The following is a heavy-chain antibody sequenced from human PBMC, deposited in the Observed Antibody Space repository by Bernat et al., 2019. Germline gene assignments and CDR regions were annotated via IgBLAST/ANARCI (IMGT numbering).Heavy chain of an antibody. Sequence: QLQLQESGSGLVKPSQTLSLTCAVSGGSISSGGYSWSWIRQPPGKGLEWIGYIYHSGSTYYNPSLKSRVTISVDRSKNQFTLKLSSVTAADTAVYYCARDFYGDPGYGMDVWGQGTTVTVSS. J-gene: IGHJ6*02. CDR2: IYHSGST. CDR1: GGSISSGGYS. D-gene: IGHD4-17*01. CDR3: ARDFYGDPGYGMDV. V-gene: IGHV4-30-2*01.